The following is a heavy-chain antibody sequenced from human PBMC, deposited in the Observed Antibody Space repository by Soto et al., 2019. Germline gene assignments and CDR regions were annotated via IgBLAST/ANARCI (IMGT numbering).Heavy chain of an antibody. CDR3: ARDRYCSGACNWFGP. V-gene: IGHV4-30-4*01. D-gene: IGHD2-15*01. J-gene: IGHJ5*02. Sequence: PSETLSLTCTVSGGSINNSDYYWGWIRQSPGKGLEWIGYIYYSGSTYYNPSLKTRVTISADTSKNQFSLQLSSVTAADTAVYYCARDRYCSGACNWFGPWGQGTLVTVSS. CDR1: GGSINNSDYY. CDR2: IYYSGST.